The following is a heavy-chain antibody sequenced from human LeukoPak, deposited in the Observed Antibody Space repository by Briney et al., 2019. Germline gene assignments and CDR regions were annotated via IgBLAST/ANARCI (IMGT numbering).Heavy chain of an antibody. V-gene: IGHV4-39*07. J-gene: IGHJ4*02. Sequence: SETLSLTCTVSGDSISSDSYYCGWIRQPPGEGLEWIGSMYYSGSTHYNPSLKSRVTISVDTSKNQFSLKVSSVTAADTAVYFCARSPGFGSSWYDYWGQGTLVTVSS. CDR1: GDSISSDSYY. CDR2: MYYSGST. CDR3: ARSPGFGSSWYDY. D-gene: IGHD6-13*01.